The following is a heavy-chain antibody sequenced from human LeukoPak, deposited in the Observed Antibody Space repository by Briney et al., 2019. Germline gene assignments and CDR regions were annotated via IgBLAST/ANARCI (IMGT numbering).Heavy chain of an antibody. CDR2: ISGYNART. CDR3: ARDYYESSGYYYDTFDL. Sequence: GASVRVSSKASGYTFTSYGISWVRQALGQGLEWMGWISGYNARTHYAQKLQGRVTMTTDPSTRTAYMELRSLRSDDTAIYYCARDYYESSGYYYDTFDLWGQGTMVTVSS. CDR1: GYTFTSYG. J-gene: IGHJ3*01. V-gene: IGHV1-18*01. D-gene: IGHD3-22*01.